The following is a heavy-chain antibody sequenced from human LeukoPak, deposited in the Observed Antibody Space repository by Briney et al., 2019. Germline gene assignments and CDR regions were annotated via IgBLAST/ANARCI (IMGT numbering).Heavy chain of an antibody. CDR1: GGSISSGDYY. V-gene: IGHV4-30-4*08. Sequence: PSETLSLTCTVSGGSISSGDYYWSWIRQPPGKGREWIGYIYYSGSTYYNPSLKSRVTISVDTSKNQFSLKLSSVTAADTAVYYCARVGAPYYFDYWGQGTLVTVSS. CDR2: IYYSGST. J-gene: IGHJ4*02. CDR3: ARVGAPYYFDY.